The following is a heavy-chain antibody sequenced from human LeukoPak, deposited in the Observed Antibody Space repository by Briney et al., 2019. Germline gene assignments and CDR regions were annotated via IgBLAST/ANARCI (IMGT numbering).Heavy chain of an antibody. CDR3: ARDLDPSGHFSWFDP. CDR2: ISTDGIFA. CDR1: GFTFSIYG. D-gene: IGHD3-22*01. V-gene: IGHV3-30*03. Sequence: GGSLRLSCAASGFTFSIYGMHWVPQAPGKGLEWLAGISTDGIFAYYADSVRGRFTLSRDNSHNTLYLQMDSLRTEDTAVYYCARDLDPSGHFSWFDPRGPGARVTVSS. J-gene: IGHJ5*02.